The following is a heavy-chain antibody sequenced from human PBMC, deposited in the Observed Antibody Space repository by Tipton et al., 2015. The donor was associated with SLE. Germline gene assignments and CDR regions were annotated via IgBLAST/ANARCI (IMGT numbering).Heavy chain of an antibody. J-gene: IGHJ3*01. CDR1: GGSIRSYY. CDR2: IHYSGST. V-gene: IGHV4-59*01. D-gene: IGHD6-19*01. CDR3: ARVEAWLDLPAFDL. Sequence: TLSLTCTVSGGSIRSYYWCWIGQPPGKGLGWIGNIHYSGSTTYNPSLKSRATISVDTPKNQFSLRLSSVTAPGTAVYFCARVEAWLDLPAFDLGGQGTMFPAPS.